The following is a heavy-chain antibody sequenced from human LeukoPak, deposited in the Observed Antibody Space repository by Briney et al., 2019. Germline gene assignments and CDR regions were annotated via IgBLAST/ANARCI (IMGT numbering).Heavy chain of an antibody. Sequence: PSETLSLTCSVSGGSISGYYWTWIRQPAGKGLEWIGRVYTSGSTHYNPSLKTRLTMSVDTSKNQFSLKLSSVTAADTAVYYCARLITETTTAFDIWGQGTMVTVSS. CDR3: ARLITETTTAFDI. CDR2: VYTSGST. CDR1: GGSISGYY. D-gene: IGHD1-7*01. J-gene: IGHJ3*02. V-gene: IGHV4-4*07.